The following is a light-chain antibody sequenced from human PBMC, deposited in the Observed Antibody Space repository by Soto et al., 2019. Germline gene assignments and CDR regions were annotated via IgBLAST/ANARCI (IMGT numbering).Light chain of an antibody. J-gene: IGKJ1*01. CDR2: STS. CDR1: RSIAKY. V-gene: IGKV1-39*01. CDR3: QQTFSAPHT. Sequence: DIQMTQSPPSLSASAGDRVTITCRGSRSIAKYLTWYQQRPGKAPQLLIYSTSTLQSGVPSRFSGSGSATDFTLTIDDLQPEDVATYFCQQTFSAPHTFGQGTKVDNK.